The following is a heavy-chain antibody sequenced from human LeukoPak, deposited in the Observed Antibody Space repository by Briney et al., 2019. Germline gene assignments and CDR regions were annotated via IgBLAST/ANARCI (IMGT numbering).Heavy chain of an antibody. J-gene: IGHJ4*02. V-gene: IGHV1-2*02. CDR3: ARADLGGYSGLSDY. CDR1: GYTFICYY. Sequence: ASVKVSCKASGYTFICYYMHWVRQAPGQGLEWMGWINPNSGGTNYAQKFQGRVTMTRDTSINTAYMELSSLRSDDTAVFYCARADLGGYSGLSDYWGQGTLVTVSS. D-gene: IGHD5-12*01. CDR2: INPNSGGT.